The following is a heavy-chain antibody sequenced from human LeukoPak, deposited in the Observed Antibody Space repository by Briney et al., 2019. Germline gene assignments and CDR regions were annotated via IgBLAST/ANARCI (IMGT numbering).Heavy chain of an antibody. J-gene: IGHJ4*02. CDR2: ISSSSSTI. V-gene: IGHV3-48*01. D-gene: IGHD3-10*01. CDR3: ARDRGYYFDY. Sequence: GGSLRLSCAASGFAFNTYSMNWVRQAPGKGLEWLSFISSSSSTIYYADSVKGRLTISRDNAKNSLYLQMNSLRAEDTALYYCARDRGYYFDYWGQGTLVTVSS. CDR1: GFAFNTYS.